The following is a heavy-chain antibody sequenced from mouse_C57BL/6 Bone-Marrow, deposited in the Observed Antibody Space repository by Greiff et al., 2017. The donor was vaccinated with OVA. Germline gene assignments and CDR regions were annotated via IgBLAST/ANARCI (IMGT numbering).Heavy chain of an antibody. CDR2: IWRGGST. Sequence: VKVVESGPGLVQPSQSLSITCTVSGFSLTSYGVHWVRQSPGKGLEWLGVIWRGGSTDYNAAFMSRLSITKDNSKSQVFFKMNSLQADDTAIYYCANSRYWYFDVWGTGTTVTVSS. D-gene: IGHD6-1*01. V-gene: IGHV2-5*01. CDR1: GFSLTSYG. J-gene: IGHJ1*03. CDR3: ANSRYWYFDV.